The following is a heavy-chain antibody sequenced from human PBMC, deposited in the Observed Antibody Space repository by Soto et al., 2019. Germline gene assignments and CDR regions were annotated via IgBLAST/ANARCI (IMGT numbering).Heavy chain of an antibody. Sequence: PSETLSLTCTVSGVPISTDDYYWTWIRQPPGKGLEWIGYIYYSGSTYYNPSLKSRVTISVDTSKNQFSLKLSSVTAADTAVYYCASEDRSFYYFDYWGQGTLVTVSS. CDR3: ASEDRSFYYFDY. CDR2: IYYSGST. CDR1: GVPISTDDYY. V-gene: IGHV4-30-4*01. D-gene: IGHD3-22*01. J-gene: IGHJ4*02.